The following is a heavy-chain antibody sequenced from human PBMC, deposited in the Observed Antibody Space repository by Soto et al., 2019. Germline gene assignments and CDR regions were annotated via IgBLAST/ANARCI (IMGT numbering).Heavy chain of an antibody. CDR1: GFTFSSYA. CDR3: ARDLRWYKGNYYYGMDV. Sequence: GGSLRLSCAASGFTFSSYAMHWVRQAPGKGLEWVAVISYDGSNKYYADSVKGRFTISRDNSKNTLYLQMNSLRAEDTAVYYCARDLRWYKGNYYYGMDVWGQGTTVTVSS. J-gene: IGHJ6*02. CDR2: ISYDGSNK. V-gene: IGHV3-30-3*01. D-gene: IGHD6-13*01.